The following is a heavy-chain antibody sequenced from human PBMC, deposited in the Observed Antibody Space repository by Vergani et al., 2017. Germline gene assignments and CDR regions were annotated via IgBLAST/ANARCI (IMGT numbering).Heavy chain of an antibody. CDR3: AKHFRGWGIDY. CDR1: GFTFNQYG. V-gene: IGHV3-30*02. Sequence: QVQLVESGGGVVQPGRSLRLSCAASGFTFNQYGMQWIRQGPAKGLEFVAFIQFDGSNQYYADSVKGRFTLSRDFSKNTLYLQMNSLRTDDTATYYCAKHFRGWGIDYWGQGTQVIVSS. J-gene: IGHJ4*02. CDR2: IQFDGSNQ. D-gene: IGHD3-16*01.